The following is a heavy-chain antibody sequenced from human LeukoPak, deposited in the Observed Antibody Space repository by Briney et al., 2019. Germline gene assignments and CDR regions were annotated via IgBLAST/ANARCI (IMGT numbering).Heavy chain of an antibody. CDR2: ISYDGSNK. CDR1: GFTFSSYG. J-gene: IGHJ4*02. D-gene: IGHD2-15*01. V-gene: IGHV3-30*03. CDR3: ARVPAGVFFDY. Sequence: GGSLRLSCAASGFTFSSYGMHWVRQAPGKGLEWVAVISYDGSNKYYADSVKGRFTISRDNSKNTLYLQMNSLRAEDTAVYYCARVPAGVFFDYWGQGTLVTVSS.